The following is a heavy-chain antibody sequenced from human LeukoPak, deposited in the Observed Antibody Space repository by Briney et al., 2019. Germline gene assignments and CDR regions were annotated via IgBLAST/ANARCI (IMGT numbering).Heavy chain of an antibody. V-gene: IGHV3-7*01. CDR1: GFTFSNYW. D-gene: IGHD2-2*02. Sequence: PGGSLRLSCEGSGFTFSNYWMGWVRQAPGKGLEWVANIKQDGSEKYYVDSVKGRFTISRDNAKNSLYLQMNSLRAEDTAVYYCARGIGVVPAAIANWFDPWGQGTLVTVSS. J-gene: IGHJ5*02. CDR3: ARGIGVVPAAIANWFDP. CDR2: IKQDGSEK.